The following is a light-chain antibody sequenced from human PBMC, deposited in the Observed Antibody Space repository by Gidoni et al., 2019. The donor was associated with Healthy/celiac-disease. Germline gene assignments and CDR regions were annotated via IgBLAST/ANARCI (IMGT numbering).Light chain of an antibody. CDR2: DTS. J-gene: IGLJ2*01. CDR1: TGAVTSGHY. CDR3: LLSYSGARLVV. Sequence: QAVVTQEPSLTVSPGGTVTLTCGSSTGAVTSGHYPYWFPQKPGQAPRTLIYDTSNKHSWTPARFSGSLLGGKAALTLSGAQPEDEAEYYCLLSYSGARLVVFGGGTKLTV. V-gene: IGLV7-46*01.